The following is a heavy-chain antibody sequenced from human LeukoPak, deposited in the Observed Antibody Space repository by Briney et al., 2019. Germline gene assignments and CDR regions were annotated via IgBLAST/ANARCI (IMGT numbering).Heavy chain of an antibody. J-gene: IGHJ4*02. CDR1: GFTFSNYA. CDR2: INGRGGST. CDR3: AKVKYDIWTGRTSGIDY. Sequence: GGSLRLSCAASGFTFSNYAMSWVRQAPGKGLEWVSSINGRGGSTYYADSVKGRFTISRDNSKNTLYLQMNSLRAEDTAVYYCAKVKYDIWTGRTSGIDYWGQGTLVTVSS. V-gene: IGHV3-23*01. D-gene: IGHD3-9*01.